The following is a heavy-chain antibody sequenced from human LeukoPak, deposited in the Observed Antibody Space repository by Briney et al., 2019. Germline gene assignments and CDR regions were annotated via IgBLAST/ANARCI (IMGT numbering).Heavy chain of an antibody. V-gene: IGHV3-23*01. CDR1: GFTFSSYA. Sequence: GGSLRLSCTASGFTFSSYAMSWVRQAPGKGLEWVSAIRGGGASTYYADSVKGRFTISRDNSKNTLYLQMNSLRAEDTAVYYCAKDYYFDYWGQGTLVTVSS. CDR3: AKDYYFDY. J-gene: IGHJ4*02. CDR2: IRGGGAST.